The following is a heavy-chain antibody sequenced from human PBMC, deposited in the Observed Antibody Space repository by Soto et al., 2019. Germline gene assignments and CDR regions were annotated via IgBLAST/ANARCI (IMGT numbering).Heavy chain of an antibody. CDR2: TYYRSRWYN. CDR1: GDSVSSNSAA. Sequence: SQTLSLTCALSGDSVSSNSAAWNWIRLSPSRSLEWLARTYYRSRWYNDYAVSVRSRITVNPDTSKNQFSLQLTSVTPEDTAVYYCAGTTSHQWYYMDVWGKGTTVTVSS. V-gene: IGHV6-1*01. D-gene: IGHD1-7*01. J-gene: IGHJ6*03. CDR3: AGTTSHQWYYMDV.